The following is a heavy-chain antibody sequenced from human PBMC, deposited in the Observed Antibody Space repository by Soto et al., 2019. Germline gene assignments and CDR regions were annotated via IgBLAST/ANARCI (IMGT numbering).Heavy chain of an antibody. J-gene: IGHJ6*03. V-gene: IGHV1-18*01. D-gene: IGHD3-16*01. CDR3: ARDPRRGRISGEGAYYHPYMDV. Sequence: QVLLVQSGAEVKKPGASVKVSCKTSGYTFSSYGISWVRQAPGQGLEWMGWISGYNGDTNYAQKFQGRVTMTTDTATSTAYMELRNLRSDDSAVYYCARDPRRGRISGEGAYYHPYMDVWGKGTTVTVSS. CDR1: GYTFSSYG. CDR2: ISGYNGDT.